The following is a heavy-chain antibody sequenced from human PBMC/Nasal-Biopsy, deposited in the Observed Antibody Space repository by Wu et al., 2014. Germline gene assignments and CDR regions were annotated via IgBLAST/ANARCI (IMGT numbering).Heavy chain of an antibody. CDR1: GFTVSDYY. CDR3: AKDGYSSGWYFDY. Sequence: AASGFTVSDYYMSWIRQAPGKGLEWVSYISSSGSTIYYADSVKGRFTISRDNSKNTLYLQMNSLRPEDTAVYYCAKDGYSSGWYFDYWGQGTLVTVSS. J-gene: IGHJ4*02. D-gene: IGHD6-19*01. V-gene: IGHV3-11*04. CDR2: ISSSGSTI.